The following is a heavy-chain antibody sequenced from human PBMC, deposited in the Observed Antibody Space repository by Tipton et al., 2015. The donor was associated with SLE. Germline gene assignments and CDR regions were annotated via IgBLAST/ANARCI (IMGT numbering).Heavy chain of an antibody. V-gene: IGHV3-23*01. D-gene: IGHD6-13*01. CDR3: AKDGGFYSSSWYYSFDS. CDR2: SGGGGGDT. Sequence: SLRLSCAASGFTFHNYAVSWVRQAPGKGLEWVSASGGGGGDTYHADSVKGRFTISRDNSKNMLYLEMHSLRAEDTAIYYCAKDGGFYSSSWYYSFDSWRQGTLVTVSS. J-gene: IGHJ4*02. CDR1: GFTFHNYA.